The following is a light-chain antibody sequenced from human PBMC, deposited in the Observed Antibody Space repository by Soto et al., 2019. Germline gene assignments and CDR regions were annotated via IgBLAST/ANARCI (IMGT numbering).Light chain of an antibody. Sequence: EIVLTQSPGTLSLSPGERATLSCRASESVSSSYLAWYQQKPGQAPRLLIYGASSRATVIPDRFSGSGSGTDFTLTISRLEPEDFGVHYCQQYGSSPPWTFGEGTKVEIK. CDR2: GAS. J-gene: IGKJ1*01. CDR3: QQYGSSPPWT. CDR1: ESVSSSY. V-gene: IGKV3-20*01.